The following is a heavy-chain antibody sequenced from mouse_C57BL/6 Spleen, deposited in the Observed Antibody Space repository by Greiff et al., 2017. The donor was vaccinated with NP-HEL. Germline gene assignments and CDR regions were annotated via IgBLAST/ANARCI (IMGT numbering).Heavy chain of an antibody. CDR3: TRRYGSSPRYWYFDV. CDR1: GYTFTDYE. CDR2: IDPETGGT. V-gene: IGHV1-15*01. D-gene: IGHD1-1*01. Sequence: VQRVESGAELVRPGASVTLSCKASGYTFTDYEMHWVKQTPVHGLEWIGAIDPETGGTAYNQKFKGKAILTADKSSSTAYMELRSLTSEDSAVYYCTRRYGSSPRYWYFDVWGTGTTVTVSS. J-gene: IGHJ1*03.